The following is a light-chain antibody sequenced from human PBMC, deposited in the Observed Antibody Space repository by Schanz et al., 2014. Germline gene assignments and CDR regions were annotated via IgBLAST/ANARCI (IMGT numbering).Light chain of an antibody. Sequence: EIVLTQSPGTLSVSPGERATLSCRASQSVSSNLAWYQQKPGQAPRLLIYGASTRATGIPARFSGSGSGTEFTLTISSLQSEDFAVYYCQQYGSSTWTFGQGTKVEVK. CDR3: QQYGSSTWT. CDR1: QSVSSN. V-gene: IGKV3-15*01. CDR2: GAS. J-gene: IGKJ1*01.